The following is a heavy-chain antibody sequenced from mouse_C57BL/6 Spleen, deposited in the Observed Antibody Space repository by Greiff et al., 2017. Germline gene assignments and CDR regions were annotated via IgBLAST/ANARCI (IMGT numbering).Heavy chain of an antibody. CDR3: ARSREDYDEGAWFAY. J-gene: IGHJ3*01. D-gene: IGHD2-4*01. CDR2: IYPGDGDT. Sequence: VQLQQSGPELVKPGASVKISCKASGYAFSSSWMNWVKQRPGKGLEWIGRIYPGDGDTNYNGKFKGKATLTADKSSSTAYMQLSSLTSEDSAVYFCARSREDYDEGAWFAYWGQGTLVTVSA. V-gene: IGHV1-82*01. CDR1: GYAFSSSW.